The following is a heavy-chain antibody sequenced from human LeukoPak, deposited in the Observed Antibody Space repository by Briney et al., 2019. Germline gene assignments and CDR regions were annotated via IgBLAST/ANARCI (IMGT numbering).Heavy chain of an antibody. CDR1: GHSFTSYW. J-gene: IGHJ6*02. V-gene: IGHV5-51*01. CDR2: IYPSDSDT. D-gene: IGHD2-2*01. Sequence: GESLKISCQGSGHSFTSYWIGWVRQMPGKGLEWMGIIYPSDSDTRYSPSFQGQVTFSADKSISTAYLQWSSLKASDTAMYYCARRDGYCSSTSCYADYYYGMDVWGQGTTVTVSS. CDR3: ARRDGYCSSTSCYADYYYGMDV.